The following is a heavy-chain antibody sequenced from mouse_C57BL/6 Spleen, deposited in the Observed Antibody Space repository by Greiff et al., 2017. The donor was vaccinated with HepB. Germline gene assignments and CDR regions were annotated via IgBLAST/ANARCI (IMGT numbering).Heavy chain of an antibody. D-gene: IGHD1-1*01. Sequence: QVQLQQPGAELVKPGASVKLSCKASGYTFTSYWMQWVKQRPGQGLEWIGEIDPSDSYTNYNQKFKGKATLTVDTSSSTAYMQLSSLTSEDSAVYCGARVRVEGYDAMDYWGQGTSVTVSS. V-gene: IGHV1-50*01. CDR2: IDPSDSYT. CDR1: GYTFTSYW. CDR3: ARVRVEGYDAMDY. J-gene: IGHJ4*01.